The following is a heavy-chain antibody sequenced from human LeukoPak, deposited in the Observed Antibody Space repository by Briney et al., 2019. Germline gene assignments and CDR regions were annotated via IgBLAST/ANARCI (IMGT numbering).Heavy chain of an antibody. CDR3: ARRMGRRFGERYYYYHYMDV. V-gene: IGHV4-34*01. D-gene: IGHD3-10*01. Sequence: SSETLSLTCAVFGESLSGYYWSWIRQPPGKGLEWLGEINHSGSINYNSSLKSRVTISVDTSKNQFSLKLSSVTAADTAVYYCARRMGRRFGERYYYYHYMDVWGKGTTVTISS. J-gene: IGHJ6*03. CDR2: INHSGSI. CDR1: GESLSGYY.